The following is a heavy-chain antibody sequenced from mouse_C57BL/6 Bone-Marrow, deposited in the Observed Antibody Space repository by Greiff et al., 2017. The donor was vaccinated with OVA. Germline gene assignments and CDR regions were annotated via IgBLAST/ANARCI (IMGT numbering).Heavy chain of an antibody. CDR1: GFNIKNTY. J-gene: IGHJ4*01. V-gene: IGHV14-3*01. Sequence: EVKLQESVAELVRPGASVKLSCTASGFNIKNTYMHWVKQRPEQGLEWIGRIDPANGNTKYAPKFQGKATITADTSSNTAYLQLSSLTSEDTAIYYCARPFYYGNYVGAMDYWGQGTSVTVSS. CDR3: ARPFYYGNYVGAMDY. CDR2: IDPANGNT. D-gene: IGHD2-1*01.